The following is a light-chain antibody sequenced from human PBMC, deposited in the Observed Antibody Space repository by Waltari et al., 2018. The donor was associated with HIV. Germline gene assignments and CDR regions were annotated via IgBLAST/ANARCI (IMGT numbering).Light chain of an antibody. CDR1: HGINNN. J-gene: IGKJ4*02. V-gene: IGKV3D-15*01. CDR3: QQYDDWTV. Sequence: EAVITQSPATLSVSPGETAPLSCSASHGINNNLAWYQQKPGQAPRLLIFDTSARATGIPDRFSGSGSGTEFTLTISSLQSEDFAVYYCQQYDDWTVFGGGTKVDIK. CDR2: DTS.